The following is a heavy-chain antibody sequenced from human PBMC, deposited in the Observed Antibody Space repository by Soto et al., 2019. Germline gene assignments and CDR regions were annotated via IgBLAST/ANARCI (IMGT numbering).Heavy chain of an antibody. CDR1: GGSICSYY. J-gene: IGHJ3*02. V-gene: IGHV4-59*01. D-gene: IGHD2-15*01. CDR3: ARGSGGSSWDAFDI. Sequence: LSLTCTVSGGSICSYYWSWIREPPGKGLEWIGYIYYSGSTNYNPSLKSRVTISVDTSKNQFSLKLSSVTAADTAVYYCARGSGGSSWDAFDIWGQGTMVTVSS. CDR2: IYYSGST.